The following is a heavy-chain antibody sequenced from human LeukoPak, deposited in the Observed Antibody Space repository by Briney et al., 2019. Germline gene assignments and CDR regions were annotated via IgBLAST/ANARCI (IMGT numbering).Heavy chain of an antibody. J-gene: IGHJ4*02. CDR3: AKCYSGSYPECISFDY. D-gene: IGHD1-26*01. CDR2: INTDGSST. CDR1: GFTFSSYW. Sequence: GGSLRLSCAASGFTFSSYWMHWVRQAPGKGLVWVSRINTDGSSTSYADSVKGRFTISRDNAKNTLYLQMNSLRAEDTAVYYCAKCYSGSYPECISFDYWGQGTLVTVSS. V-gene: IGHV3-74*01.